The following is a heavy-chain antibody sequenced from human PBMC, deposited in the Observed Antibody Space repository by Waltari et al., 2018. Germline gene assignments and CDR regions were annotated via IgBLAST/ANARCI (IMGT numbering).Heavy chain of an antibody. CDR1: VGSITSYS. V-gene: IGHV4-4*07. J-gene: IGHJ4*02. CDR3: ARGGGEDCSSTSCRPLPIDY. D-gene: IGHD2-2*01. CDR2: IYTSGST. Sequence: QVQLQESGPGLVTPSETLSLTCTVSVGSITSYSWSWIRQPAGKGLEWIGRIYTSGSTNYNPSLKSRVTMSVATSKNQFSLKLSSVTAADTAVYYCARGGGEDCSSTSCRPLPIDYWGQGTLVTVSS.